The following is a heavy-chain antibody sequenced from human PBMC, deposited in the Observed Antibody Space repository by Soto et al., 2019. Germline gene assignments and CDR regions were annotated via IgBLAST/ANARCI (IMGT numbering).Heavy chain of an antibody. Sequence: QVQLVQSGAEVKKPGASVKVSCKASGYTFTTYDISWVRQAPGQGLEWMGRISTYNGNTNYPPSLQGRLTMTTDTTTTTAYMELRSLRSDDTAVYYCARDPYHVLMVNAPNLYGMDVWGQATTVTVSS. D-gene: IGHD2-8*01. CDR1: GYTFTTYD. CDR2: ISTYNGNT. CDR3: ARDPYHVLMVNAPNLYGMDV. V-gene: IGHV1-18*01. J-gene: IGHJ6*02.